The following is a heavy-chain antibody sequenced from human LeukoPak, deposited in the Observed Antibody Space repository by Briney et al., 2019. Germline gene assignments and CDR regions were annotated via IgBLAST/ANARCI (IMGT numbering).Heavy chain of an antibody. J-gene: IGHJ4*02. Sequence: PAGSLRLSCAASGFTFSSYGMHWVRQAPGKGLDWVAFISYDGSNKYNADSVKGRFTISRDNSKNTLYLQMNSLRAEDTALYYCAKDIYTAMVCVFDYWGQGTLVTVSS. V-gene: IGHV3-30*02. D-gene: IGHD5-18*01. CDR2: ISYDGSNK. CDR3: AKDIYTAMVCVFDY. CDR1: GFTFSSYG.